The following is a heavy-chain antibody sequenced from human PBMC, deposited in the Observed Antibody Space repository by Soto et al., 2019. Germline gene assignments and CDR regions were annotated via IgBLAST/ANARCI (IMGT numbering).Heavy chain of an antibody. D-gene: IGHD3-10*01. V-gene: IGHV1-8*01. CDR2: INPNSGNI. CDR3: ARGRASGSYYLLDY. J-gene: IGHJ4*02. Sequence: GASVKVSCKASGNTFTSYDINWVRQATGHGLEWMGWINPNSGNIGYAQKFQGRVTMTRDTAIRTAYTEVSRLRSDDTAVYYCARGRASGSYYLLDYWGQGTLVTVSS. CDR1: GNTFTSYD.